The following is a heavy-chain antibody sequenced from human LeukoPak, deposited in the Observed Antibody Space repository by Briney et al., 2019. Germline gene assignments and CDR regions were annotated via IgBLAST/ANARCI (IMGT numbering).Heavy chain of an antibody. CDR3: ARVYARSGYSTGRNLFDY. Sequence: ASVKVSCKASGYTFTGYYMHWVRQAPGQGLEWMGWINPNSGGTNYSQKVQVRGTMTMARAISTAYMELRRLRSDDTDVYYCARVYARSGYSTGRNLFDYWGQGTLVTVSS. CDR1: GYTFTGYY. D-gene: IGHD3-22*01. V-gene: IGHV1-2*02. J-gene: IGHJ4*02. CDR2: INPNSGGT.